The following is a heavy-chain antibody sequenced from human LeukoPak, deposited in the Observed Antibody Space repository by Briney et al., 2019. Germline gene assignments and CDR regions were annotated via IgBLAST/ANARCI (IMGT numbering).Heavy chain of an antibody. V-gene: IGHV4-31*03. J-gene: IGHJ4*02. CDR2: IYYSGST. CDR3: ARDRYYYDSSGYLHYFDY. Sequence: PSETLSLTCTVSGGSISSGGYYWSWIRQHPGKGLEWIGYIYYSGSTYYNPSLKSRVTISVDTSKNQFSLKLSSVTAADTAVYYCARDRYYYDSSGYLHYFDYWGQGTLVTVPS. CDR1: GGSISSGGYY. D-gene: IGHD3-22*01.